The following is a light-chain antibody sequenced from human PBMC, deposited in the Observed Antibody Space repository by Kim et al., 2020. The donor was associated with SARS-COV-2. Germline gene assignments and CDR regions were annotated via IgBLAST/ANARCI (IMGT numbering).Light chain of an antibody. Sequence: ASVGDRVTITGRARQDISISLAWYQQKPERAPKLLIYAASTLQSGVPSTFSGSGSGTRFTLTIFSLQPEDFATYYCQQLNAYPFTFGEGTKVDIK. CDR3: QQLNAYPFT. J-gene: IGKJ4*02. CDR2: AAS. CDR1: QDISIS. V-gene: IGKV1-9*01.